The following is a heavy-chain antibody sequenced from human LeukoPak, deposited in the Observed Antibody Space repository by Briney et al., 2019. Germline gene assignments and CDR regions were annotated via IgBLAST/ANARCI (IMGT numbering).Heavy chain of an antibody. V-gene: IGHV3-7*01. CDR3: ARATASNWFDP. CDR1: GFTFSSYW. J-gene: IGHJ5*02. Sequence: GGSLKLSCAASGFTFSSYWMSWVRQAPGKGLEWVANIKEDGSEKYYVDSVKGRFTISRDNAKNSLYLQMNSLRAEDTAIYYCARATASNWFDPWGQGTLVTVSS. D-gene: IGHD5-18*01. CDR2: IKEDGSEK.